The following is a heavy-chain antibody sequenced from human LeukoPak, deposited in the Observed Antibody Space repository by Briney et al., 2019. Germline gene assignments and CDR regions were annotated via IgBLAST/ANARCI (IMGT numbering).Heavy chain of an antibody. Sequence: LSETLSLTCTVSGYSISSGYYWGWIRQPPGKGLEWIGSIYHSGSTYYNPSLKSRVTISVDTSKNQFSLKLSSVTAADTAVYYCASNIAVAPPYFDYWGQGTLVTVSS. J-gene: IGHJ4*02. CDR2: IYHSGST. CDR3: ASNIAVAPPYFDY. CDR1: GYSISSGYY. D-gene: IGHD6-19*01. V-gene: IGHV4-38-2*02.